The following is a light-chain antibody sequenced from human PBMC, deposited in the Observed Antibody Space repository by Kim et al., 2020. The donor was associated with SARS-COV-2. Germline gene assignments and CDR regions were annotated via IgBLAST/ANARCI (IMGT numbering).Light chain of an antibody. CDR3: AAWDDSLNGFWV. Sequence: RVTMSCSGSSSNIGSNTVNWYQQLPGTAPKLLIYSNNQRPSGVPDRFSGSKSGTSASLAISGLQSEDEADYYCAAWDDSLNGFWVFGGGTKLTVL. CDR2: SNN. V-gene: IGLV1-44*01. CDR1: SSNIGSNT. J-gene: IGLJ3*02.